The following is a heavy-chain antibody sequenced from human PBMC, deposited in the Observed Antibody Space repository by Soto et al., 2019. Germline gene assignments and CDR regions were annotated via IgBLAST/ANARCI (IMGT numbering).Heavy chain of an antibody. V-gene: IGHV3-30*04. J-gene: IGHJ6*02. CDR1: GFIFSSYA. CDR2: ISSDGSDK. Sequence: QVQLVESGGGVVQPGRSLRLSCAASGFIFSSYAMHWVRQAPGKGLEWVAVISSDGSDKYYADSVKGRLTTSTDNSKNTLYLQMNSLRVEDTAVYYCARDMGQLGKDYYYAMDVWGRGTTVTVSS. D-gene: IGHD2-2*01. CDR3: ARDMGQLGKDYYYAMDV.